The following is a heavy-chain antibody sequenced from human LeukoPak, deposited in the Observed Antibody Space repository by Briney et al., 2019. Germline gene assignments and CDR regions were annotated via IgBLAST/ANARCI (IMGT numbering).Heavy chain of an antibody. Sequence: ASAKVSCKASGYTFTSYDINWVRQATGQGLEWMGWMNPNSGNTGYAQKFQGRVTMTRNTSISTAYMELSSLRSEDTAVYYCARGRGQLVRDWFDPWGQGTLVTVSS. V-gene: IGHV1-8*01. CDR2: MNPNSGNT. J-gene: IGHJ5*02. D-gene: IGHD6-13*01. CDR3: ARGRGQLVRDWFDP. CDR1: GYTFTSYD.